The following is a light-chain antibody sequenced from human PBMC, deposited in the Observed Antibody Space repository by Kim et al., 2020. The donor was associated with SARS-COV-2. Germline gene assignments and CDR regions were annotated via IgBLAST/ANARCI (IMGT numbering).Light chain of an antibody. CDR1: SSHVGRKTY. V-gene: IGLV2-11*01. J-gene: IGLJ3*02. Sequence: GQSVTFSCAVTSSHVGRKTYVSWYQHHPGKAPKVMIYDVNERPSGGPARFSGSKSGNTASLTISGLQADDEADYYCCSYAGSYTWVFGGGTQLTVL. CDR2: DVN. CDR3: CSYAGSYTWV.